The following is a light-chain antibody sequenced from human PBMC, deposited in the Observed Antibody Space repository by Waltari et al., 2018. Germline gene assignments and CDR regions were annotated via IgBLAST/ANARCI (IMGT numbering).Light chain of an antibody. J-gene: IGKJ1*01. CDR3: LQGYNYPRT. CDR2: AAS. CDR1: QVLGND. Sequence: IQMTQSPSSVSASVGDRVSITCRASQVLGNDLAWYQQRPGKPPKLLIHAASILLSGVPSRFSGRASGTLFTLTITGLQPEDFATYYCLQGYNYPRTFGQGTKVDIK. V-gene: IGKV1-6*01.